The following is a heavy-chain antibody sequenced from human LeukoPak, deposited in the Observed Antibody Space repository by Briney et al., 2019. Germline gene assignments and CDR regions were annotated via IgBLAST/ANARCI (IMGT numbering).Heavy chain of an antibody. Sequence: PGGSLRLSCAASGFTVSSNYMSWVRQAPGKGLEWVSIIYSGGSTYYADSVKGRFTISRDNSKNTLYLQMNSLRAEDTAVYYCAKGLYDFWSGYNTWGQGTLVTVSS. CDR2: IYSGGST. CDR3: AKGLYDFWSGYNT. D-gene: IGHD3-3*01. V-gene: IGHV3-53*01. CDR1: GFTVSSNY. J-gene: IGHJ4*02.